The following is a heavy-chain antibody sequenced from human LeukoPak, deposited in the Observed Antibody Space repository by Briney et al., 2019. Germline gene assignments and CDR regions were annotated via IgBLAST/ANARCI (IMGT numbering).Heavy chain of an antibody. D-gene: IGHD3-22*01. CDR1: GFTFDDFG. Sequence: GGSLRLSCAASGFTFDDFGMSWVRQVPGKGLEWVSGINWNGGSTGYADSVKGRFTISRDNAKNSLYLQMNSLRAEDTAVYYCARDGTYDSSGYYYVVQGYFDYWGQGTLVTVSS. CDR2: INWNGGST. J-gene: IGHJ4*02. CDR3: ARDGTYDSSGYYYVVQGYFDY. V-gene: IGHV3-20*04.